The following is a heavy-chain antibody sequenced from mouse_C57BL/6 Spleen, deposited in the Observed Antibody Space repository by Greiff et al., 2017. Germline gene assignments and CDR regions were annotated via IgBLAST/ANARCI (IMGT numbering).Heavy chain of an antibody. CDR1: GYTFTSYW. CDR2: IHPNSGST. CDR3: ASSTVVARKDY. J-gene: IGHJ2*01. D-gene: IGHD1-1*01. Sequence: VQLQQPGAELVKPGASVKLSCKASGYTFTSYWMHWVKQRPGQGLEWIGMIHPNSGSTNYNEKFKSKATLTVDKSSSTAYMQLSSLTSEDSAVYYCASSTVVARKDYWGQGTTLTVSS. V-gene: IGHV1-64*01.